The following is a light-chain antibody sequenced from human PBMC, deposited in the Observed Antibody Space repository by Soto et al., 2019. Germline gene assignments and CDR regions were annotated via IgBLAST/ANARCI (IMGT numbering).Light chain of an antibody. CDR2: DVA. CDR1: SADVGTSNF. Sequence: QSVLTQPASVSGSPGQSITISCTGISADVGTSNFVSWYQHHPGKAPRLILYDVANRPSGVSNRFSGSKSGDTASLTISGLQADDEADYYCSSYTSSSTYVFGTGTKVTVL. J-gene: IGLJ1*01. V-gene: IGLV2-14*03. CDR3: SSYTSSSTYV.